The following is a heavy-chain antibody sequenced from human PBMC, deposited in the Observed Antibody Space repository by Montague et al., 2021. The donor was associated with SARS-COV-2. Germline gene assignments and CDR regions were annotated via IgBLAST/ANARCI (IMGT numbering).Heavy chain of an antibody. CDR2: IYYSGXT. V-gene: IGHV4-39*02. J-gene: IGHJ6*03. CDR3: ARDGKGSDYDILTGYYYYYYMDV. CDR1: GGSISSSSYY. D-gene: IGHD3-9*01. Sequence: SETLSLTCTVSGGSISSSSYYWGWIRQPPGKGLEWIGSIYYSGXTXYXXXXKXRVTISVDTSKNQFSLKLSSVTAADTAVYYCARDGKGSDYDILTGYYYYYYMDVWGKGTTVTVSS.